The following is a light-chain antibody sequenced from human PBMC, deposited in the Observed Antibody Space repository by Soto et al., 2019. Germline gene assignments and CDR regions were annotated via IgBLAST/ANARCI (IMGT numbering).Light chain of an antibody. J-gene: IGLJ2*01. CDR1: NSNIGSNY. CDR3: AAWDDTLSGLV. V-gene: IGLV1-47*01. Sequence: QSVLTQPPSASGTPGQTVTISCSGRNSNIGSNYVYWYQQLPGTATRLLMYRADQRPSGVPDRFSGSKSGTSASLAISGLRSEDEADYYCAAWDDTLSGLVFGGGTKLTVL. CDR2: RAD.